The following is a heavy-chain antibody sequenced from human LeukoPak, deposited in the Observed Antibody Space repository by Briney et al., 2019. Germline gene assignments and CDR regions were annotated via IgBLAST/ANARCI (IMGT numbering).Heavy chain of an antibody. V-gene: IGHV4-34*01. CDR2: INHSGCT. CDR1: GGSFSGYY. D-gene: IGHD5-18*01. Sequence: SETLSLTCAVYGGSFSGYYWSWLRQPPGKGLEWIGEINHSGCTNYNPSLKRRVTISVDTSKNQFSLKLSSVTAADTAVYYCARRGYSYGSDYWGQGTLVTVSS. J-gene: IGHJ4*02. CDR3: ARRGYSYGSDY.